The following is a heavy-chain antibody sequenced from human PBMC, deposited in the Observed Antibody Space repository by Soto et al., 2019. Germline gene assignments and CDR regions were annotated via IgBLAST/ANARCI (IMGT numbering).Heavy chain of an antibody. Sequence: SVKVSCKASGGTFSSYAISRVRQAPGQGLEWMGGIIPIFGTANYAQKFQGRVTITADKSTSTAYMELSSLRSEDTAVYYCARDPAYAGSSGSEARGMDVWGQGTTVTVSS. CDR2: IIPIFGTA. D-gene: IGHD3-22*01. CDR1: GGTFSSYA. J-gene: IGHJ6*02. CDR3: ARDPAYAGSSGSEARGMDV. V-gene: IGHV1-69*06.